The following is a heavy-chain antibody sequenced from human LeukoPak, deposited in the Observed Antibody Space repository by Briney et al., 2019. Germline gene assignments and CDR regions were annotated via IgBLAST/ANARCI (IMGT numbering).Heavy chain of an antibody. D-gene: IGHD1-26*01. CDR2: IYYSGST. Sequence: SETLSLTCTVSGGSISSYYWSWIRQPPGKGLEWIGYIYYSGSTNYNPSLKSRVAISVDTSKNQFSLKLSSVTAADTAVYYCARAGGSYGDAFDIWGQGTMVTVSS. CDR1: GGSISSYY. CDR3: ARAGGSYGDAFDI. V-gene: IGHV4-59*01. J-gene: IGHJ3*02.